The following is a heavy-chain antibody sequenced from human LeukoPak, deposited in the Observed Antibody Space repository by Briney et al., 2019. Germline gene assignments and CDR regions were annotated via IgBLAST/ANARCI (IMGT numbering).Heavy chain of an antibody. CDR1: GFTFSSYD. J-gene: IGHJ4*02. CDR2: ISTISSTK. D-gene: IGHD4-17*01. CDR3: ARGKIGYYYGDYDGY. Sequence: GGSLRLSCAASGFTFSSYDMNWVRQAPGKGLEWVSYISTISSTKYYADSVKGRFTISRDDAKNSLYLQMNSLRDEDTAVYYCARGKIGYYYGDYDGYWGQGTLVTVSS. V-gene: IGHV3-48*02.